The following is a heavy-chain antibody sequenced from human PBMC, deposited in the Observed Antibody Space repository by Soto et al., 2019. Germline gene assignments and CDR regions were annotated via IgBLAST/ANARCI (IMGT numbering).Heavy chain of an antibody. V-gene: IGHV3-30*03. CDR2: IFHDGSEK. Sequence: PGGSLRLSCVASGFTFSAYGMHWVRQSPGKGLEWVAAIFHDGSEKYYAHSVKGRVTMTTDTSTTTAYMQLRTLRSDDTAVYYCARVDNIGEQWPDFWGQGTLVTVSS. CDR3: ARVDNIGEQWPDF. D-gene: IGHD6-19*01. J-gene: IGHJ4*02. CDR1: GFTFSAYG.